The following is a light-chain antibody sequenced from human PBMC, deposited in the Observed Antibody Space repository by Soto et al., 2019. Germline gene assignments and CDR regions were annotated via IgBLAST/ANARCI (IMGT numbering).Light chain of an antibody. CDR2: DVN. V-gene: IGLV2-14*01. Sequence: QSALTQPASVSGSPGQSITISCSGISSDVGGYNYVSWYQQYPGKAPKLMVYDVNNRPSGVSNRFSGSKAGNTASLTISGLQAEDEADYYCSSYASSSTLGVVFGGGTKVTVL. CDR3: SSYASSSTLGVV. CDR1: SSDVGGYNY. J-gene: IGLJ2*01.